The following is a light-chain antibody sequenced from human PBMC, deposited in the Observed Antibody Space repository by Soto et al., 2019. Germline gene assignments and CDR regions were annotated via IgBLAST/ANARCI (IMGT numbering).Light chain of an antibody. CDR1: QSISSY. Sequence: EIELTQSPGTLSLSPGEKATLSCRASQSISSYLTWYQQKPGQAPRLLIYGASTRITGIPYRFSGVGSGTDFTLTISRLDPEDFAVYYCQQYVNSPRTFGQGTKVEIK. CDR2: GAS. V-gene: IGKV3-20*01. J-gene: IGKJ1*01. CDR3: QQYVNSPRT.